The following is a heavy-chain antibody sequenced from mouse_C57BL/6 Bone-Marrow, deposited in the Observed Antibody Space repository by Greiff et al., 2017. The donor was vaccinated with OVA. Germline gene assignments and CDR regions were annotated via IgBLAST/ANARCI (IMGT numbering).Heavy chain of an antibody. J-gene: IGHJ4*01. CDR2: ISSGSSTI. D-gene: IGHD1-1*01. CDR3: ARRYYGSLVYYAMDY. V-gene: IGHV5-17*01. CDR1: GFTFSDYG. Sequence: EVMLVESGGGLVKPGGSLKLSCAASGFTFSDYGMHWVRQAPEKGLEWVAYISSGSSTIYYAETVKGRVTISRDNAKNTLFLQMTRLRSEDTAMYYCARRYYGSLVYYAMDYWGQGTSVTVSS.